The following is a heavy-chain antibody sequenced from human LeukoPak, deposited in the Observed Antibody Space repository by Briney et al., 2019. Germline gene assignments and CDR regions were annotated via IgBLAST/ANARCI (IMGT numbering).Heavy chain of an antibody. V-gene: IGHV4-39*07. D-gene: IGHD3-9*01. Sequence: SETLSLTCTVSGGSISSSSYYWGWIRQPPGKGLEWIGRIYTSGSTNYNPSLKSRVTMSVDTSKNQFSLKLSSVTAADTAVYYCATHGGIRYFDWPYYYYGMDVWGQGTTVTVSS. CDR3: ATHGGIRYFDWPYYYYGMDV. CDR2: IYTSGST. CDR1: GGSISSSSYY. J-gene: IGHJ6*02.